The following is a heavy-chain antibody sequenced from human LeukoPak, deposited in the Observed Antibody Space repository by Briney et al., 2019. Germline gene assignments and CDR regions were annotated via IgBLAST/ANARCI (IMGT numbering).Heavy chain of an antibody. D-gene: IGHD5-12*01. J-gene: IGHJ3*01. Sequence: PSETLSLTCTVSDGSIDNHYWNWIRQPPGKGLEWIGYVYYSESINYNPSLKSRVTISVDTSKTHFSLKLNSVTAADTAVYYCARRRKVAATGDAFDVWGQGTVVTVSS. CDR1: DGSIDNHY. V-gene: IGHV4-59*08. CDR3: ARRRKVAATGDAFDV. CDR2: VYYSESI.